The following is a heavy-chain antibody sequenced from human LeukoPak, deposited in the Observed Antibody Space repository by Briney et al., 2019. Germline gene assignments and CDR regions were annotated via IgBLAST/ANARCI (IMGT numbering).Heavy chain of an antibody. V-gene: IGHV3-20*04. CDR3: ARDPRDYSSGWYLGY. J-gene: IGHJ4*02. CDR1: GLTFDDYG. Sequence: GGSLRLSCAASGLTFDDYGMSWVRQAPGEGLEGVSGINWNGGSTGYADSVKGRFTISRDKAKNSLYLQMNSLRAEDTALYYCARDPRDYSSGWYLGYWGQGTLVTVSS. CDR2: INWNGGST. D-gene: IGHD6-19*01.